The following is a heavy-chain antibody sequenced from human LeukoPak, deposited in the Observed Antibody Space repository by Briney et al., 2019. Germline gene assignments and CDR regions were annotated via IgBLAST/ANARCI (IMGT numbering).Heavy chain of an antibody. V-gene: IGHV3-23*01. J-gene: IGHJ3*01. CDR1: GFTFSTYA. D-gene: IGHD3-16*01. Sequence: GGSLRLSCAASGFTFSTYAMSWVRQAPGKGLEWVSVISGGGGTTFYKDSVKGRFTISGDNSQNTLYLQMNSLRAEDTALYYCAKDGKFGGGSPGDSFDVWGQGTMVTVSS. CDR3: AKDGKFGGGSPGDSFDV. CDR2: ISGGGGTT.